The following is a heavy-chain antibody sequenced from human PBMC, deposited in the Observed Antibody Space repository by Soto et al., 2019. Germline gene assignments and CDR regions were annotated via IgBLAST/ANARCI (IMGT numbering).Heavy chain of an antibody. J-gene: IGHJ4*02. D-gene: IGHD4-4*01. CDR1: GFTFISSF. CDR3: ARYFRGSNRYFFDY. Sequence: HPGGSLRLSCLASGFTFISSFMGWVRQAPGKGLEWVANINQDGSATYYVDSVKGRFTISRDNAKNSLYLQMNSLRAEDTAVYYCARYFRGSNRYFFDYWGQGTLVTVSS. V-gene: IGHV3-7*03. CDR2: INQDGSAT.